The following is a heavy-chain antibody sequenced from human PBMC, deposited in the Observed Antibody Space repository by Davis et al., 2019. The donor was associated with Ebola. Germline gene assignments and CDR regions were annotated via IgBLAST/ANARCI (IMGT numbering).Heavy chain of an antibody. V-gene: IGHV5-10-1*01. CDR3: ARSNRITIFGVVILKWFDP. J-gene: IGHJ5*02. D-gene: IGHD3-3*01. CDR2: IDPRDSYT. Sequence: GESLKISCKGSGYSFTSYWISWVRQLPGKGLEWMGRIDPRDSYTNYSPSFQGHVTISADKSISTAYLQWSSLKASDTAMYYCARSNRITIFGVVILKWFDPWGQGTLVTVSS. CDR1: GYSFTSYW.